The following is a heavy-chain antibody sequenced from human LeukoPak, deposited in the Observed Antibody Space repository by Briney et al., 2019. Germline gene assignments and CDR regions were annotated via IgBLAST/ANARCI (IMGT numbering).Heavy chain of an antibody. Sequence: GGSLRLSCAASGFTFSSYSMNWVRQAPGKGLEWVSSISSSSSYIYYADSVKGRFTISRDNAKNSLYLQMNSLRAEDTAVYYCARDLYSSGWPEYFQHWGHGTLVTVSS. J-gene: IGHJ1*01. CDR2: ISSSSSYI. V-gene: IGHV3-21*01. CDR1: GFTFSSYS. CDR3: ARDLYSSGWPEYFQH. D-gene: IGHD6-19*01.